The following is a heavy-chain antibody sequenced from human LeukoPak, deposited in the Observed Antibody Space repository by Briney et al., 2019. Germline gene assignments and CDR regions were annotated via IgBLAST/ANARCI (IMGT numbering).Heavy chain of an antibody. CDR2: ITGSSTWT. J-gene: IGHJ2*01. V-gene: IGHV3-23*01. CDR1: GFTFGTYG. D-gene: IGHD7-27*01. Sequence: GGPLRLSCEASGFTFGTYGMTWVRQAPGKGLEWVSGITGSSTWTYYADSVRGRFTISRDNSKNTLHLQMNNLTADDTAIYYCVRELVSLGTGYFDLWGRGTLVTVSS. CDR3: VRELVSLGTGYFDL.